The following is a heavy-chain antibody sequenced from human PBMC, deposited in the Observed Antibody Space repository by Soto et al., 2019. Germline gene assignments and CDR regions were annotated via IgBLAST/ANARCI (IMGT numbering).Heavy chain of an antibody. CDR1: GGTFSSYA. CDR3: ARQGDPGGYYYYGMDV. Sequence: QVQLVQSGAEVKKPGSSVKVSCKASGGTFSSYAISWVRQAPGQGLEWMGGIIPIFGTADYAQKFQGRVTITADESTSTAYMELSSLRYEDTAVYYCARQGDPGGYYYYGMDVWGQGTTVTDSS. V-gene: IGHV1-69*12. J-gene: IGHJ6*02. D-gene: IGHD2-21*02. CDR2: IIPIFGTA.